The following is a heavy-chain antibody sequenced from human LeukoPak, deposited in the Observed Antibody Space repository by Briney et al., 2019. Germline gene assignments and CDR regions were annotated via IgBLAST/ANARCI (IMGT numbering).Heavy chain of an antibody. CDR1: GGSISSSSYY. J-gene: IGHJ6*02. Sequence: SETLSLTCTVSGGSISSSSYYWGWIRQPPGKGLEWIGSIYYSGSISSNPSLKSRVTISVDTSKNQFSLNLSSVTAADTAVYYCARVVESYYYGMDVWGQGTTVTVSS. V-gene: IGHV4-39*07. CDR3: ARVVESYYYGMDV. D-gene: IGHD3-10*01. CDR2: IYYSGSI.